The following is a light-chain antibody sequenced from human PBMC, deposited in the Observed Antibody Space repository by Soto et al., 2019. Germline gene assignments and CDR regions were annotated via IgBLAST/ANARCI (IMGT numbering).Light chain of an antibody. V-gene: IGLV1-47*01. CDR2: RND. CDR1: SSNIGNNY. CDR3: AAWDGTSPWV. Sequence: QSVLTQPPSASGTPGQRVTISCSGGSSNIGNNYVYWYQQFPGTAPKLLIYRNDERPSGVPDRFSASKSGTSASLAISGLRSEDEADYYCAAWDGTSPWVFGGGTKLTVL. J-gene: IGLJ3*02.